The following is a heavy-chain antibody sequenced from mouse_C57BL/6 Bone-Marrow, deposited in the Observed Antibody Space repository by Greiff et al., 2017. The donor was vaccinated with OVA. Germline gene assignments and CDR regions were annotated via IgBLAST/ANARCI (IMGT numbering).Heavy chain of an antibody. CDR3: ARGGFDY. CDR2: ISSGSSTI. CDR1: GFTFSDYG. J-gene: IGHJ2*01. Sequence: EVKLMESGGGLVKPGGSLKLSCAASGFTFSDYGMHWVRQAPEKGLEWVAYISSGSSTIYYADTVKGRFTISRDNAKNTLFLQMTNLGSEDTAMYYYARGGFDYWGQGTTLTVSS. V-gene: IGHV5-17*01.